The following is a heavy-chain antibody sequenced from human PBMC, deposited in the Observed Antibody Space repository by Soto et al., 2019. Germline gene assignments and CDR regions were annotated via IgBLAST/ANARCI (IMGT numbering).Heavy chain of an antibody. D-gene: IGHD6-13*01. Sequence: GGSLRLSCAASGFTFSSYGMHWVRQAPGKGLEWVAVIWYDGSNKYYADSVKGRFTISRDNSKNTLYLQMNSLRAEDTAVYYCARPIAAAGNYYYYGMDVWGQGTTVTVSS. CDR1: GFTFSSYG. CDR3: ARPIAAAGNYYYYGMDV. CDR2: IWYDGSNK. J-gene: IGHJ6*02. V-gene: IGHV3-33*01.